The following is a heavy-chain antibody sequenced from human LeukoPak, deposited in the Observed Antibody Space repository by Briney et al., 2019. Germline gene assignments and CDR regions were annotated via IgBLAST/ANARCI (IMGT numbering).Heavy chain of an antibody. V-gene: IGHV4-59*01. CDR1: GGSISSYY. CDR2: IYYSGST. Sequence: SETLSLTCTVSGGSISSYYWSWIRQPPGKGLEWIGYIYYSGSTNYNASLKSRVTISVDTSKNQFSLKLSSVTAADTAVYYCARVDYSGYDTRGWFDPWGQGTLVTVSS. J-gene: IGHJ5*02. D-gene: IGHD5-12*01. CDR3: ARVDYSGYDTRGWFDP.